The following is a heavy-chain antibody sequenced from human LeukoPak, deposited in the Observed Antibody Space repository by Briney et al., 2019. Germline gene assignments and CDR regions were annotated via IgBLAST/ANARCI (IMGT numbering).Heavy chain of an antibody. CDR2: IYCSGST. J-gene: IGHJ4*02. CDR1: GGSISSYY. V-gene: IGHV4-59*01. Sequence: SETLSLTCTVSGGSISSYYWSWIRQPPGKGLEWIGYIYCSGSTNYNPSLKSRVTISVDTSKNQFSLKPSSVTAADTAVYYCARVTADYHCSSTSCYFGHFDYWGQGTLVTVSS. CDR3: ARVTADYHCSSTSCYFGHFDY. D-gene: IGHD2-2*01.